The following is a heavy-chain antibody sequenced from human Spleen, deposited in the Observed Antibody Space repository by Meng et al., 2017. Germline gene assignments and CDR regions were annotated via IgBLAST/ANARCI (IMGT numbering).Heavy chain of an antibody. CDR2: ISSSGNTI. CDR3: VRDLGGCGGGFCSYYFDY. J-gene: IGHJ4*02. Sequence: GESLKISCVVSGFTFSDYEMNWVRQAPGKGLEWVSYISSSGNTIYYVDSVKGRFTISRDNAKNSLYLQMNSLRAEDTAVYYCVRDLGGCGGGFCSYYFDYWGQGTPVTVSS. D-gene: IGHD2-21*01. V-gene: IGHV3-48*03. CDR1: GFTFSDYE.